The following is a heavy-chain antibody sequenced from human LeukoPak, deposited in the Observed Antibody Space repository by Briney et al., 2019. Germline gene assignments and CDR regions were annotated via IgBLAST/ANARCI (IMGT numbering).Heavy chain of an antibody. Sequence: PSETLSLTCTASGYSISSGYYWGWIRQPPGKGLEWIGSIYHSGSTYYNPSLKSRVTISVDTSKNQFSLKLSSVTAADTAVYYCARDPVSNGGVFDLWGQGTMVTVSS. J-gene: IGHJ3*01. CDR3: ARDPVSNGGVFDL. CDR2: IYHSGST. V-gene: IGHV4-38-2*02. CDR1: GYSISSGYY. D-gene: IGHD2/OR15-2a*01.